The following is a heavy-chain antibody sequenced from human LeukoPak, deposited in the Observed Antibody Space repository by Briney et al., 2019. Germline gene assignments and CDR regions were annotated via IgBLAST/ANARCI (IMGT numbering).Heavy chain of an antibody. D-gene: IGHD2-2*02. V-gene: IGHV3-9*01. J-gene: IGHJ4*02. Sequence: GGSLRLSCEASGFTFDDYAMHWVRQAPGKAREEVTSISWNSGSTAYADSVKGRFTIPRDNAKNALYLQMNGLRAEDTALYYCAKGKHQLRYMSVGYFDYWGQGTLVTVSS. CDR1: GFTFDDYA. CDR3: AKGKHQLRYMSVGYFDY. CDR2: ISWNSGST.